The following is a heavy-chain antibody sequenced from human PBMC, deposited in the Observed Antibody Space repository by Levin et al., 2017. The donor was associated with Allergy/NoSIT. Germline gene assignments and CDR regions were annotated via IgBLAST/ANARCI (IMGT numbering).Heavy chain of an antibody. D-gene: IGHD5-18*01. CDR1: GGSISSYY. Sequence: SETLSLTCTVSGGSISSYYWTWIRQPPGKGLEWIGYILYSGSTNYNPSLKSRLTISLDTAKNQFSLKLNSVTAADTAVYYCAGGDGYSNGYSYFDYWGQGTLVTVSS. CDR3: AGGDGYSNGYSYFDY. J-gene: IGHJ4*02. V-gene: IGHV4-59*01. CDR2: ILYSGST.